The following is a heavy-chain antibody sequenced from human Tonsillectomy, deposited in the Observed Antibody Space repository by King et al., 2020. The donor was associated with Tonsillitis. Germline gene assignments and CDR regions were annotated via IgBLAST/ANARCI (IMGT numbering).Heavy chain of an antibody. CDR3: ARPGYNGDWMVPLDY. CDR1: GYSISNGYY. J-gene: IGHJ4*02. V-gene: IGHV4-38-2*01. CDR2: ISHSGSA. Sequence: VQLQESGPRLVKPSETLSLTCDVFGYSISNGYYWGWIRQPPGKGLEWIGSISHSGSAFYNPSLKSRVSISVDTSKNQFSLKLTSVTAADTAVYFCARPGYNGDWMVPLDYRGQGILVTVSS. D-gene: IGHD1-14*01.